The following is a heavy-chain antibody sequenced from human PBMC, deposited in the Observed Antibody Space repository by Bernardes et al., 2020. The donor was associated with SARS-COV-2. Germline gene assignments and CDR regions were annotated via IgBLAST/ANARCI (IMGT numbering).Heavy chain of an antibody. CDR2: MNPDSAST. D-gene: IGHD2-15*01. V-gene: IGHV1-8*01. Sequence: ASVKVSCKASGYSFSKFDIYWVRQATGQGLEWMGWMNPDSASTGYAQRFQGRVTMTRNTSISTAYMELSSLRSEDTAVYYCARGSGGTGYGSDVWGQGTTVTVSS. CDR1: GYSFSKFD. J-gene: IGHJ6*02. CDR3: ARGSGGTGYGSDV.